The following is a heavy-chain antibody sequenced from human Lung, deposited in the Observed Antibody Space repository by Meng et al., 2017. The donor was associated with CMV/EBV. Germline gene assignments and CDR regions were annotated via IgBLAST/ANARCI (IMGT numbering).Heavy chain of an antibody. V-gene: IGHV3-21*01. CDR3: ARDRGSSTSPYFDY. CDR2: FRISSSM. Sequence: SVFTFSCYTMNWVRQAPGKGLEWVSSFRISSSMYYADSVKGRFTISRANAKNSLYLQMNSLRAEDTAVYFCARDRGSSTSPYFDYWGQGTLVTVSS. J-gene: IGHJ4*02. D-gene: IGHD2-2*01. CDR1: VFTFSCYT.